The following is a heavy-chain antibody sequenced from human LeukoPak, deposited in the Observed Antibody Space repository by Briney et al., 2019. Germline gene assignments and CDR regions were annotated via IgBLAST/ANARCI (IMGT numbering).Heavy chain of an antibody. D-gene: IGHD5-12*01. CDR1: GYTFTSYG. CDR2: ISAYNGNT. J-gene: IGHJ6*02. CDR3: AREKRDSGYVFGYYYYYGMDV. V-gene: IGHV1-18*01. Sequence: GASVKVSCKASGYTFTSYGISWVRQAPGQGLEWMGWISAYNGNTNYAQKLQGRVTMTTDTSTSTAYMELRSLRSDDTAVYYCAREKRDSGYVFGYYYYYGMDVWGQGTTVTVSS.